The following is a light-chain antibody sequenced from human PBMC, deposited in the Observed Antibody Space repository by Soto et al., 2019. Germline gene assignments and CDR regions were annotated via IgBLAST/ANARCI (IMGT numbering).Light chain of an antibody. V-gene: IGLV6-57*04. CDR3: QSYDRNSPVV. Sequence: NFMLTQPHSVSGSPGKTVTISCTRSSGSIASSYVQWFQQRPGRAPTTLIFADNERPSGVPGRFSGSIDRSSNSASLTIAGLKTEDEADYYCQSYDRNSPVVFGGGTQLTVL. CDR2: ADN. CDR1: SGSIASSY. J-gene: IGLJ2*01.